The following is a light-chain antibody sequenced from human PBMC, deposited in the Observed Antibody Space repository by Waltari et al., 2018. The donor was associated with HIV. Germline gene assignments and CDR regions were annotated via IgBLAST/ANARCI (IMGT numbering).Light chain of an antibody. V-gene: IGLV10-54*04. CDR3: SAWDGSLAAWV. Sequence: QAGLTQPPSVSKGLGQTATLPCTVNDINVGGQRAVWLQQHQGHPPKPLSYRNNNRPSGISQRFSASRSGNTASLTVTGLQPEDEADYYCSAWDGSLAAWVFGGGTKLTVL. J-gene: IGLJ3*02. CDR1: DINVGGQR. CDR2: RNN.